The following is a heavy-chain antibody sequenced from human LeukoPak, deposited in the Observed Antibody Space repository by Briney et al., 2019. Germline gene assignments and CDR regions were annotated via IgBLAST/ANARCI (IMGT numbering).Heavy chain of an antibody. CDR2: IYYSGST. V-gene: IGHV4-39*07. CDR1: GGSISSSSYY. CDR3: ARDAGIAAAGTQGSFDY. Sequence: SETLSLTCTVSGGSISSSSYYWGWIRQPPGKGLEWIGSIYYSGSTYYNPSLKSRVTISVDTSKNQFSLKLSSVTAADTAVYYCARDAGIAAAGTQGSFDYWGQGTLVTVSS. J-gene: IGHJ4*02. D-gene: IGHD6-13*01.